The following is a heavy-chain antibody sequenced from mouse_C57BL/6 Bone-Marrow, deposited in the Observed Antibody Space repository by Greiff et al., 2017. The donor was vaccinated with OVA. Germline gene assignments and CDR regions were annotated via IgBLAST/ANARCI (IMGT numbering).Heavy chain of an antibody. CDR3: ARAGGAWLAY. V-gene: IGHV5-4*03. CDR1: GFTFSSYA. Sequence: EVKLVESGGGLVKPGGSLKLSCAASGFTFSSYAMSWVRQTPEKRLEWVATISDGGSYTYYPDNVKGRFTISRDKAKNNLYLQMSHLKSEDTAMYYCARAGGAWLAYWGQGTLVTVSA. J-gene: IGHJ3*01. D-gene: IGHD4-1*01. CDR2: ISDGGSYT.